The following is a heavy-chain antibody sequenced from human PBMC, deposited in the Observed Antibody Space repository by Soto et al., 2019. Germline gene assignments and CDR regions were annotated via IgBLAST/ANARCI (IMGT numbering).Heavy chain of an antibody. D-gene: IGHD2-2*01. J-gene: IGHJ4*02. Sequence: GGSLRISCAASGFGFTNSWMNWVRQAPGKGLEWVGRIKSKNDGGTTDYAAPVQGRFTISRDDSKTTIYLQMNSLKTEDTAVYYCTSAGQYCTSTTCKAYWGQGTPVTVSS. CDR3: TSAGQYCTSTTCKAY. CDR1: GFGFTNSW. V-gene: IGHV3-15*07. CDR2: IKSKNDGGTT.